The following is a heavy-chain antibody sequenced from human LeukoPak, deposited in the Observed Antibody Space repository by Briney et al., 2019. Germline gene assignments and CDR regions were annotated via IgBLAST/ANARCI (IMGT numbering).Heavy chain of an antibody. D-gene: IGHD3-22*01. J-gene: IGHJ6*02. CDR3: ATDQGVLSGFDGMDV. CDR2: INPSGGST. CDR1: GYTFTSYY. V-gene: IGHV1-46*01. Sequence: GASVKVSCKASGYTFTSYYMHWVRQAPGQGLEWMGIINPSGGSTSYAQKFQGRVTMTRDTSTSTVYVELSSLRSEDTAVYYCATDQGVLSGFDGMDVWGQGTTVTVSS.